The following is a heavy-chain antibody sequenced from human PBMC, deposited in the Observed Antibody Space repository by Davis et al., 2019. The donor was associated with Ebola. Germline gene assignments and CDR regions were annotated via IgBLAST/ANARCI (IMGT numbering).Heavy chain of an antibody. J-gene: IGHJ6*03. CDR1: GFTFNNYA. V-gene: IGHV3-23*01. D-gene: IGHD2-2*01. CDR3: AKTYCSRANCSWEHRYYYFYMDV. CDR2: VSGSGATT. Sequence: PGGSLRLSCAASGFTFNNYAMTWVRQAPGKGLEWVSSVSGSGATTYYADSVKGRFTISRDNAKNTQYLQMNSLRAEDTAVYYCAKTYCSRANCSWEHRYYYFYMDVWGKGTTVTVSS.